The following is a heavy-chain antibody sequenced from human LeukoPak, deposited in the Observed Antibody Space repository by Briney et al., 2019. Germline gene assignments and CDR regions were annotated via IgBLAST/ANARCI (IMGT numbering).Heavy chain of an antibody. CDR2: IYYSGST. CDR3: ARVDPDSSTTLEVFDY. D-gene: IGHD6-13*01. V-gene: IGHV4-59*01. J-gene: IGHJ4*02. Sequence: SETLSLTCTVSGGSISSYYWSWIRQPPGKGLEWIGYIYYSGSTNYNPSLKSRVTISVDTSKNQFSLKLSSVTAADTAVYYCARVDPDSSTTLEVFDYWGQGTPVTVSP. CDR1: GGSISSYY.